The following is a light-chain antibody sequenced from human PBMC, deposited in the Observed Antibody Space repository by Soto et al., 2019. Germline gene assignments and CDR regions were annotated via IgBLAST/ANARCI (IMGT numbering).Light chain of an antibody. Sequence: EIVLTQSPGTLSLSPGVRATLSCRASQSVSSSYLAWYQQKPGQAPRLLIYGASSRATGMPDRFSGSGSGTDFTITISRLEPEDLAVYYCQQYGSSPTFGQGTRLEI. V-gene: IGKV3-20*01. CDR2: GAS. CDR1: QSVSSSY. CDR3: QQYGSSPT. J-gene: IGKJ5*01.